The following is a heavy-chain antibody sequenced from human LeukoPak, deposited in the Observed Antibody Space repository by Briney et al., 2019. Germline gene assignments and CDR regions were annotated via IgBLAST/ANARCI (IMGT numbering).Heavy chain of an antibody. D-gene: IGHD3-3*01. Sequence: GGSLRLSCAASGFTFSNYAVSWVRQVPGKGLEWVSAISGSGGSTYYADSVKGRFTISRDNSKNTLYLQMNSLRAEDTAVYYCAKDLTIFGVVIYTAADAFDIWGQGTMVTVSS. CDR3: AKDLTIFGVVIYTAADAFDI. CDR2: ISGSGGST. J-gene: IGHJ3*02. CDR1: GFTFSNYA. V-gene: IGHV3-23*01.